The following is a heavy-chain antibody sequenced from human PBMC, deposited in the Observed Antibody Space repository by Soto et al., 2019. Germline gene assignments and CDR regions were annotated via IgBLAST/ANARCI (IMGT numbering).Heavy chain of an antibody. V-gene: IGHV4-39*01. CDR2: IYYSGST. D-gene: IGHD5-12*01. J-gene: IGHJ6*02. CDR3: ARLVVYEPVVYYYYGMDV. Sequence: PSETLSLTCTVSGGSISSSSYYWGWIRQPPGKGLEWIGSIYYSGSTYYNPSLKSRVTISVDTSKNQFSLKLSSVTAADTAVYYCARLVVYEPVVYYYYGMDVWSQGTTVTVSS. CDR1: GGSISSSSYY.